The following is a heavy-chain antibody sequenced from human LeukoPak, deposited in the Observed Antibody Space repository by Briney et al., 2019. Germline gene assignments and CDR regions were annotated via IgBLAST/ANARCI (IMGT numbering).Heavy chain of an antibody. CDR3: ARDYGSGSYRRFDP. J-gene: IGHJ5*02. V-gene: IGHV3-23*01. CDR1: GFTFTNYD. D-gene: IGHD3-10*01. Sequence: SGGSLRLSCAASGFTFTNYDMSWVRQAPGKGLEWVSAISGSGGSTYYADSVKGRFTISRDTSKNTLYLQMNSVRAEDTAVYYCARDYGSGSYRRFDPWGQGTLVTVSS. CDR2: ISGSGGST.